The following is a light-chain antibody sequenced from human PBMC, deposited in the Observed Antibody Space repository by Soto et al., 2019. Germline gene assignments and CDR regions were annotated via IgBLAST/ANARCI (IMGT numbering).Light chain of an antibody. CDR2: RNN. V-gene: IGLV1-47*01. J-gene: IGLJ1*01. CDR3: ATWDDSLNGFYV. CDR1: TSNIGSNY. Sequence: QSVLTQPPSASGTPGQGVTISCSGSTSNIGSNYVYWYQQLPGTAPKLLIYRNNQRPSGVPDRFSGSKSGTSASLAISALRSDDEADYFCATWDDSLNGFYVFGTGTKVTVL.